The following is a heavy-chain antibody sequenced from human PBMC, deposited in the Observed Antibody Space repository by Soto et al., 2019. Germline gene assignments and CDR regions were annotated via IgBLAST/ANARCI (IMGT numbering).Heavy chain of an antibody. D-gene: IGHD3-16*01. Sequence: GGSLRLSCAASGFTLNNYWMHWVREAPGKGLVCVSRINNDGSSTAYADPVKGRFTISRDNAKNTLYLQMNSLRAEDTAIYYCARDLGGPDYWGQGTLVTVSS. V-gene: IGHV3-74*01. CDR1: GFTLNNYW. J-gene: IGHJ4*02. CDR2: INNDGSST. CDR3: ARDLGGPDY.